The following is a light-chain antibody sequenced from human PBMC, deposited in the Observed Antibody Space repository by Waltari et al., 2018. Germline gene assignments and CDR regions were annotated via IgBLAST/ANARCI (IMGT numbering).Light chain of an antibody. Sequence: QSVLTQPPSVSGAPGPRVPISCTGSCSNLGAGYAVHWYQQLPGTAPTLLVYGVNTRPPGVPDRFFGSKSGTSASLAIPGLQPEDEADYYCQSYDTSLGVVFGGGTKLTVL. CDR2: GVN. V-gene: IGLV1-40*01. J-gene: IGLJ2*01. CDR1: CSNLGAGYA. CDR3: QSYDTSLGVV.